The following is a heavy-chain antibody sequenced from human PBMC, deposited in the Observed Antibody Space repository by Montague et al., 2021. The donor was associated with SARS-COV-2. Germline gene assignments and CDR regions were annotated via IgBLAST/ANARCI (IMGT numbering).Heavy chain of an antibody. CDR3: ARHSKQWQVLGGGYYFDY. Sequence: SETLSLTCTVSGGSISSSSYYWGWIRQPPGKGLEWIGSIYYSGSTYYNPSLKSRVTISVDTSKNQFSLKLSSVTAADTAVYYCARHSKQWQVLGGGYYFDYWGQGTLVTVSS. J-gene: IGHJ4*03. D-gene: IGHD6-19*01. CDR1: GGSISSSSYY. CDR2: IYYSGST. V-gene: IGHV4-39*01.